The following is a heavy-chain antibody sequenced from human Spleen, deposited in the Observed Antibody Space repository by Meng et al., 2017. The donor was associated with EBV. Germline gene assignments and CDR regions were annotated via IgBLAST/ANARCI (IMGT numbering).Heavy chain of an antibody. CDR1: GFTVSSYW. CDR3: AKDCFGAKDS. CDR2: INSDGNVI. D-gene: IGHD1-26*01. V-gene: IGHV3-74*01. J-gene: IGHJ4*02. Sequence: EVQVMESGGGLVQPGGSLRLSCADSGFTVSSYWVHWVRQAPGKGLVWVSRINSDGNVITYADSVKGRFTISRDNAKNTVYLQMNNVRVEDTAVYYCAKDCFGAKDSWGQGTLVTVSS.